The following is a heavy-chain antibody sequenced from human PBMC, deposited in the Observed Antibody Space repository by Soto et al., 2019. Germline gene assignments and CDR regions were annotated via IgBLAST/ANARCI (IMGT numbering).Heavy chain of an antibody. V-gene: IGHV4-59*01. D-gene: IGHD6-13*01. CDR1: GGSISSYY. J-gene: IGHJ3*02. CDR3: AREQQLARAFDI. CDR2: IYYSGST. Sequence: TETLSLTCTVSGGSISSYYWSWIRQPPGKGLEWIGYIYYSGSTNYNPSLKSRVTISVDTSKNQFSLKLSSVTAADTAVYYCAREQQLARAFDIWGQGTMVTVSS.